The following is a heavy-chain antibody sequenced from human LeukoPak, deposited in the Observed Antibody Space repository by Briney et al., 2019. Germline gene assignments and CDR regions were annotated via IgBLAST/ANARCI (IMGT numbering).Heavy chain of an antibody. D-gene: IGHD3-16*01. CDR1: GDNVSSNTAA. J-gene: IGHJ5*02. V-gene: IGHV6-1*01. CDR2: TYYTSRWYN. CDR3: AGGGGNWFPP. Sequence: SQTLSLTCDISGDNVSSNTAAWNWIRQSPSRGLEWLGRTYYTSRWYNDYVESVKSRITINPDTSKNLFSLQLNSVPPEDRVVFYGAGGGGNWFPPGGRETLVTVS.